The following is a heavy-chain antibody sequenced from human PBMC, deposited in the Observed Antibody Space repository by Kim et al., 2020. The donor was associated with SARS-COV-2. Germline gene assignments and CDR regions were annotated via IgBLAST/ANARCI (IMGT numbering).Heavy chain of an antibody. Sequence: ASVNVSCKSSGYTFTSYSIHWVRQAPGQGLEWMGRINPNNGETKYAQKFQGRVTMTRDTSISTAYMELNSLISDDTAVYYCARSGEFYYWGQGALGTVSS. D-gene: IGHD3-10*01. CDR3: ARSGEFYY. CDR1: GYTFTSYS. J-gene: IGHJ4*02. V-gene: IGHV1-2*06. CDR2: INPNNGET.